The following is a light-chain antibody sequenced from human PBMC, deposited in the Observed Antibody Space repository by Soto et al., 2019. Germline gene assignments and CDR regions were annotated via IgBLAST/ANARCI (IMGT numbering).Light chain of an antibody. CDR3: QQYGSSGT. Sequence: EIVLTQSPGTLALSPGERATLSCRASQSVSNNYLAWYQQKPGQAPRLLIYGASNRATGIPDRFSGSGSGTAFYFTISRLGPDDFAVYYCQQYGSSGTFGQGTRLEIK. CDR1: QSVSNNY. V-gene: IGKV3-20*01. CDR2: GAS. J-gene: IGKJ5*01.